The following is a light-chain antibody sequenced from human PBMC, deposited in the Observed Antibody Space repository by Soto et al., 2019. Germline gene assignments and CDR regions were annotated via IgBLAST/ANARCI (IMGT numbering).Light chain of an antibody. CDR2: NAS. CDR1: RTSSSW. Sequence: DLQISHTPSTQSASIGARATVTCRASRTSSSWLAWYQQKPGEAPKLLIYNASTLKSGVPSRFSGSGSGTEFTLTISSLQPDDVATYYCQHYNSYSEAFGQGTKVDIK. V-gene: IGKV1-5*03. CDR3: QHYNSYSEA. J-gene: IGKJ1*01.